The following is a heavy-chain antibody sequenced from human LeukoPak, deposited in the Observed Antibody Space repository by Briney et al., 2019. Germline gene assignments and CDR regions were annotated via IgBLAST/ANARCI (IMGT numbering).Heavy chain of an antibody. Sequence: SGGSLRLSCAASGFTFSNYWMTWVRQAPGKGLEWVANIKQDGSEKYYVDSVKGRFTISRDNAKNSLYLQMNSLRAEDTAVYYCARDGGGFDYWGQGTLVTVSS. CDR2: IKQDGSEK. CDR1: GFTFSNYW. CDR3: ARDGGGFDY. V-gene: IGHV3-7*05. D-gene: IGHD3-16*01. J-gene: IGHJ4*02.